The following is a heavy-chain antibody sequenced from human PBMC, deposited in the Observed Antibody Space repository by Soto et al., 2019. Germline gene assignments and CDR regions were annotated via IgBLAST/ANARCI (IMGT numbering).Heavy chain of an antibody. CDR1: GGSISSGDYY. J-gene: IGHJ4*02. Sequence: KPSETLSLTCTVSGGSISSGDYYWSWIRQPPGKGLEWIGYIYYSGSTYYNPSLKSRVTISVDTSKNQFSLKLSSVTAADTAVYYCARTIIAAAGTFDYWGQGTLVTVSS. V-gene: IGHV4-30-4*01. CDR2: IYYSGST. CDR3: ARTIIAAAGTFDY. D-gene: IGHD6-13*01.